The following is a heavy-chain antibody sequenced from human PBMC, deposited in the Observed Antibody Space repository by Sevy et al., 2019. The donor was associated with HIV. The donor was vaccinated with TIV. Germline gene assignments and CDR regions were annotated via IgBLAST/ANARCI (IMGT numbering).Heavy chain of an antibody. V-gene: IGHV3-30-3*01. CDR3: AGDRGGRGSGSYYYYYGMDV. J-gene: IGHJ6*02. CDR2: ISYDGSNK. CDR1: GFTFSSYA. D-gene: IGHD3-10*01. Sequence: GGSLRLSCAASGFTFSSYAMHWVRQAPGKGLEWVAVISYDGSNKYYADSVKGRFTISRDNSKNTLYLQMNSLRAEDTAVYYCAGDRGGRGSGSYYYYYGMDVWGQGTTVTVSS.